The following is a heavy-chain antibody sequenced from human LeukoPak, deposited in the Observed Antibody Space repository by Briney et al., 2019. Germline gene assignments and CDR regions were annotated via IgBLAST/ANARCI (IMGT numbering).Heavy chain of an antibody. Sequence: GGSLRLSCAASGFTFSSYGMHWVRQAPGKGLEWVAVIWYDGSKRYYADSVKGRFTFSRDNSKKTLYLQMNSLRAEDTAVYYCARGSSSWYPQYFQHWGQGTLVAVSS. CDR2: IWYDGSKR. D-gene: IGHD6-13*01. CDR3: ARGSSSWYPQYFQH. V-gene: IGHV3-33*01. CDR1: GFTFSSYG. J-gene: IGHJ1*01.